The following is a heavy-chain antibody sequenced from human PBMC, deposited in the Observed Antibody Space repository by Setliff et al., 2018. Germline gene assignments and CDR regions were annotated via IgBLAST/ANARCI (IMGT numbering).Heavy chain of an antibody. Sequence: GGSLRLSCAASGFTFSNCWVSWVRQAPGKGLEWVAVIYATGTTYYADSVKGRFTISRDDSKNTLYLQMNSLRADDTAVYYCARGSYGLTEHYWGQGTLVTVSS. D-gene: IGHD5-18*01. V-gene: IGHV3-53*01. CDR3: ARGSYGLTEHY. J-gene: IGHJ4*02. CDR1: GFTFSNCW. CDR2: IYATGTT.